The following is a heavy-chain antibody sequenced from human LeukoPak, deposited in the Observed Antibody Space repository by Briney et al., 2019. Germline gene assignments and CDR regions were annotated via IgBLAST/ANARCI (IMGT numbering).Heavy chain of an antibody. CDR2: ISGDGDST. J-gene: IGHJ5*02. CDR3: AKGVRSGTYYNCFDP. V-gene: IGHV3-43*02. CDR1: GFTLDDYA. D-gene: IGHD1-26*01. Sequence: GGSLGLSCVASGFTLDDYALHWVRQAPGKGLEWISLISGDGDSTYYADSVKGRFTISRDNSKNSLYLQMSSLRAEDTALYYCAKGVRSGTYYNCFDPWGQGTLVTVSS.